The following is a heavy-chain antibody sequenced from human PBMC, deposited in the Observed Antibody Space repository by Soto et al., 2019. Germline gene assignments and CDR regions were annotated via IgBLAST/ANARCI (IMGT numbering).Heavy chain of an antibody. CDR2: MYYSGTT. D-gene: IGHD1-1*01. CDR1: GGSISSTTYS. CDR3: ARHGGKLGRTGTMGNFDY. V-gene: IGHV4-39*01. J-gene: IGHJ4*02. Sequence: SETLSLTCTVSGGSISSTTYSWGWIRQPPGKGLEWIGSMYYSGTTYSNPSLQSRVTISVDTSNNQFSLKLTSVTAADTSVYYCARHGGKLGRTGTMGNFDYWGQGSMVTVSS.